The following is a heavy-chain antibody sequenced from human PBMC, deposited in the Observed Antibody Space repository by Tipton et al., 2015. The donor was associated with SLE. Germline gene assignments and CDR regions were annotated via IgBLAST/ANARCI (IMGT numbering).Heavy chain of an antibody. D-gene: IGHD3-22*01. CDR2: IRHDSLTT. CDR1: GFRFSTFG. CDR3: TKGCGYDCFYSDR. Sequence: QLVQSGGGVVLPGGSLRLSCAASGFRFSTFGMHWVRQAPGKGLEWVAYIRHDSLTTYYAGSVKGRFTISRDNSEDTLYLQMSSLRGDDTALYYCTKGCGYDCFYSDRWGQGTLVTVSS. J-gene: IGHJ4*02. V-gene: IGHV3-30*02.